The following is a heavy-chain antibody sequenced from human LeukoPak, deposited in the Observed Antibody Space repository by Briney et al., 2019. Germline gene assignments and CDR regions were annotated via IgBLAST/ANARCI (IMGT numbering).Heavy chain of an antibody. CDR1: GYTFTSYG. D-gene: IGHD6-13*01. CDR3: ARRVSSWYDY. CDR2: ISAYNGNT. V-gene: IGHV1-18*01. J-gene: IGHJ4*02. Sequence: GASVKVSCKASGYTFTSYGISWVRQAPGQGLEWMGWISAYNGNTNYAQKLQGRVTMTRNTSISTAYMELSSLRSEDTAVYYCARRVSSWYDYWGQGTLATVSS.